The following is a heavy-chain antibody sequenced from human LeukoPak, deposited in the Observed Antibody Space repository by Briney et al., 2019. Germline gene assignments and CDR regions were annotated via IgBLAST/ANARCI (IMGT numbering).Heavy chain of an antibody. CDR1: GGSFSGYY. Sequence: TTSETLSLTCAVYGGSFSGYYWSWIRQPPGKGLEWIGEINHSGSTNYNPPLKSRVTISVDTSKNQFSLKLSSVTAADTAVYYCARGPLRSGYYRPNWFDPWGQGTLVTVSS. J-gene: IGHJ5*02. CDR3: ARGPLRSGYYRPNWFDP. V-gene: IGHV4-34*01. CDR2: INHSGST. D-gene: IGHD3-3*01.